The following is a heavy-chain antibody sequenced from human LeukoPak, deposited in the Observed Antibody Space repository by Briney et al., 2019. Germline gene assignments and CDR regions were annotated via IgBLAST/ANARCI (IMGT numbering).Heavy chain of an antibody. CDR2: IDGDSGKT. J-gene: IGHJ4*02. CDR3: ARGGPNPSGWHLDN. D-gene: IGHD6-19*01. V-gene: IGHV1-3*01. CDR1: GYTFTHYA. Sequence: ASVTVSCKASGYTFTHYALHWVRQAPGQRLQWMGCIDGDSGKTQYSPNFQGRITITRDTFANTAYIEVRSLRSEDTAVYYCARGGPNPSGWHLDNWGQGTLVTVSS.